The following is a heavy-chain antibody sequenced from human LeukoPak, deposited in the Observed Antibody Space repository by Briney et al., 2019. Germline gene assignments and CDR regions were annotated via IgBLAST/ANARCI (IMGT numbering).Heavy chain of an antibody. CDR3: ARDRAHSHWLYYYYYMDV. Sequence: PGGSLRLSCAASGFTFSSYSLNWVRQAPGKGLEWVSSISSNSSYIYYADSVKGRFTISRDNAKNSLYLQMNSLRAEDTAVYYCARDRAHSHWLYYYYYMDVWGKGTTVTVSS. J-gene: IGHJ6*03. V-gene: IGHV3-21*01. CDR2: ISSNSSYI. CDR1: GFTFSSYS. D-gene: IGHD2-15*01.